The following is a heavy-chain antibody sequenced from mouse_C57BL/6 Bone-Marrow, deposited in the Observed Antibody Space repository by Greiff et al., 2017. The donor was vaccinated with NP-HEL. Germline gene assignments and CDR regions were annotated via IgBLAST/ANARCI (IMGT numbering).Heavy chain of an antibody. CDR1: GYTFTGYW. V-gene: IGHV1-9*01. J-gene: IGHJ1*03. Sequence: QVQLQQSGAELMKPGASVKLSCKATGYTFTGYWIEWVKQRPGHGLEWIGEILPGSGSTNYNEKFKGKATFTADTSSNTAYMQLSSLTTEDSAIYYCARGSHYYGSSLYWYFDVWGTGTTVTVSS. D-gene: IGHD1-1*01. CDR3: ARGSHYYGSSLYWYFDV. CDR2: ILPGSGST.